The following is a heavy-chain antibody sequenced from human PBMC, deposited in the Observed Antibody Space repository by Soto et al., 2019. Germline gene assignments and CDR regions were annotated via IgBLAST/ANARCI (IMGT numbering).Heavy chain of an antibody. CDR2: IYSGGST. J-gene: IGHJ5*02. Sequence: PGGSLRLSCAASGFTVSSNYMSWVRQAPGKGLEWVSVIYSGGSTYYADSVKGRFTISRDNSKNTPYLQMNSLRVEDTAMYHCVRSDWFDPWGHGTLVTVSS. V-gene: IGHV3-66*01. CDR3: VRSDWFDP. CDR1: GFTVSSNY.